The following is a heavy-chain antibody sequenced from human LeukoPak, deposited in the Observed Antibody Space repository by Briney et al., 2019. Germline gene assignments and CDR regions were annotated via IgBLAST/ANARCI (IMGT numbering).Heavy chain of an antibody. CDR1: GDSLSSGTYY. D-gene: IGHD2-8*01. V-gene: IGHV4-31*03. CDR2: IYYSGTT. J-gene: IGHJ5*02. CDR3: ARDLHCINGECNANWFDT. Sequence: SETLSLTCTVSGDSLSSGTYYWTWIRQHPGKALEWIGYIYYSGTTVYNPSVKSRVSMSVDTSTNQFSLTVNSVTAADTAVYFCARDLHCINGECNANWFDTWGPGILVTVSS.